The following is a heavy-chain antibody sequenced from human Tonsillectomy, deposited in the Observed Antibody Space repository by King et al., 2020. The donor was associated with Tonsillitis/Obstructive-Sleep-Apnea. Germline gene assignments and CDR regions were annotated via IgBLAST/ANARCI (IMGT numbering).Heavy chain of an antibody. CDR2: ISYDGSNK. V-gene: IGHV3-30*18. CDR3: AKDDFYGDYPFDP. Sequence: VQLVESGGGVVQPGRSLRLSCAASGFTFSSYGMHWVRQAPGKGLEWVSIISYDGSNKYYADSVKGRFTISRDNSKNTLYLQMNSLRAEDTAVYYCAKDDFYGDYPFDPWGQGTLVTVSS. CDR1: GFTFSSYG. D-gene: IGHD4-17*01. J-gene: IGHJ5*02.